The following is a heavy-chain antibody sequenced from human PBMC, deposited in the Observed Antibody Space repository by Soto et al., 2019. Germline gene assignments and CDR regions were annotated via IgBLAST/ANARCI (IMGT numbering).Heavy chain of an antibody. V-gene: IGHV3-64D*06. J-gene: IGHJ6*02. Sequence: PGGSLRLSCSASGFTFSNSAMHWVRQAPGKGLEYVSVISYNGGNTYYADSVRGRFTISRDNSENRLFLQMSSLRADDTAVYYCVKSSRRDITASRGMDVWGQGTTVTVSS. CDR2: ISYNGGNT. CDR3: VKSSRRDITASRGMDV. D-gene: IGHD3-3*01. CDR1: GFTFSNSA.